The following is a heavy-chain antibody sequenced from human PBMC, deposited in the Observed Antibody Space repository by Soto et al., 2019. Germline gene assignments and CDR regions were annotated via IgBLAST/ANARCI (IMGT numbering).Heavy chain of an antibody. CDR3: ARELDDYDILTGYYSNWFDP. Sequence: GASVKVSCKASGGTFSSYTISWVRQAPGQRLEWMRRIIPILGIANYAQKFQGRVTITADKSTSTAYMELSSLRSEDTAVYYCARELDDYDILTGYYSNWFDPWGQGILVTVSS. CDR1: GGTFSSYT. V-gene: IGHV1-69*04. J-gene: IGHJ5*02. D-gene: IGHD3-9*01. CDR2: IIPILGIA.